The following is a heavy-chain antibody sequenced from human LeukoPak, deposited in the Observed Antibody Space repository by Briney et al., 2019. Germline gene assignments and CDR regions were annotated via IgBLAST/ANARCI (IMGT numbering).Heavy chain of an antibody. J-gene: IGHJ3*02. CDR3: ARRYYYDSSGYYSAFDI. V-gene: IGHV4-39*07. Sequence: PSETLSLTCTVSGGSISSYYWGWIRQPPGKGLEWIGSIYYSGSTYYNPSLKSRVTISVDTSKNQFSLKLSSVTAADTAVYYCARRYYYDSSGYYSAFDIWGQGTMVTVSS. D-gene: IGHD3-22*01. CDR2: IYYSGST. CDR1: GGSISSYY.